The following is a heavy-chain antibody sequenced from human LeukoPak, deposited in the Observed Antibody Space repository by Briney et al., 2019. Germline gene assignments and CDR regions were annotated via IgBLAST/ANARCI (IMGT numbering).Heavy chain of an antibody. V-gene: IGHV4-30-2*01. CDR3: ARGRGIAAAGTIYNSPVYYYYYMDV. CDR2: IYHSGNT. D-gene: IGHD6-13*01. J-gene: IGHJ6*03. Sequence: SQTLSLTCTVSGGSISSGGYYWSWIRQPPGKGLEWIGYIYHSGNTYYNPSLKSRVTISVDTSKNQFSLKLSSVTAADTAVYYCARGRGIAAAGTIYNSPVYYYYYMDVWGKGTTVTVSS. CDR1: GGSISSGGYY.